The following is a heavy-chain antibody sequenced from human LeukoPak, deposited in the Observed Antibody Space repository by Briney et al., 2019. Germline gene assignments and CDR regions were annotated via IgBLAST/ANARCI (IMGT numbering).Heavy chain of an antibody. V-gene: IGHV4-59*01. D-gene: IGHD1-26*01. CDR1: GGSISSYY. Sequence: SSETLSLTCTVSGGSISSYYWSWIRQPPGKGLEWIGYIYYSGSTNYNPSLKSRVTISVDTSKNQFSLKLSSVTAADTAVYYCAGLWELGIVYWGQGTLVTVSS. CDR2: IYYSGST. CDR3: AGLWELGIVY. J-gene: IGHJ4*02.